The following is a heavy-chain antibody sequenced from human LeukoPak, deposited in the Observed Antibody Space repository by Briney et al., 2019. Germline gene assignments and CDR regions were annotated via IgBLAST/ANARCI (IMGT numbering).Heavy chain of an antibody. CDR3: ALLTVAGDFDD. D-gene: IGHD6-19*01. CDR1: RFPFSIYE. V-gene: IGHV3-48*03. Sequence: PGGSLRLSCVVSRFPFSIYEMNWVRQAPGKGLEWVSNIHSSGTVKYYSDSVKGRFSISRDNAKSSLYLQMNSLRVEDTAVYYCALLTVAGDFDDWGQGALVTVSS. CDR2: IHSSGTVK. J-gene: IGHJ4*02.